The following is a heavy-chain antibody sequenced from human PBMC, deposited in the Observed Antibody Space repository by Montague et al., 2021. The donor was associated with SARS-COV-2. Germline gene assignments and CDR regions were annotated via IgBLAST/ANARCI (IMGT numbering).Heavy chain of an antibody. V-gene: IGHV3-33*06. CDR3: AKDWSAKKIVGATHLDY. CDR1: GFIFSNYG. J-gene: IGHJ4*02. Sequence: SLRLSCAASGFIFSNYGLHWVRQAPGKGLEWVAVIRYDGSNEYXXXSXXXRFXISRDNSKSTLYLQPNSLRAEDTAVYYCAKDWSAKKIVGATHLDYWGQGTLVTVSS. D-gene: IGHD1-26*01. CDR2: IRYDGSNE.